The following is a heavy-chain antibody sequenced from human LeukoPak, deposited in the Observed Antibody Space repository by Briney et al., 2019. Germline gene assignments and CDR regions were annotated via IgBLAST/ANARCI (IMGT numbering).Heavy chain of an antibody. CDR2: ISGSGGST. J-gene: IGHJ4*02. D-gene: IGHD3-22*01. CDR1: GFTFSSYA. V-gene: IGHV3-23*01. Sequence: GGSLRLSCAASGFTFSSYAMSWVRQAPGKGLEWVSAISGSGGSTYYADSVKGRFTISRDNSKDTLYLQMNSLRAEDTAVYYCAKDRWNYYDSSGYYYYDYWGQGTLVTVSS. CDR3: AKDRWNYYDSSGYYYYDY.